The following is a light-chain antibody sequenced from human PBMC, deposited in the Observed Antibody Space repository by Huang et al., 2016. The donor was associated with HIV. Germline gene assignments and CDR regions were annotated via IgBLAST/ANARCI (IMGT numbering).Light chain of an antibody. J-gene: IGKJ5*01. Sequence: EIVMTQSPATLSVSPGEGAILSCRDSQSISNNLAWYQQKPGQDPRLRSDGASTRATGIPARFSGSGSVTEFTLTISSLQSEDSAVYYCQQYDNWPPTITFGQGTRLEIK. V-gene: IGKV3-15*01. CDR3: QQYDNWPPTIT. CDR2: GAS. CDR1: QSISNN.